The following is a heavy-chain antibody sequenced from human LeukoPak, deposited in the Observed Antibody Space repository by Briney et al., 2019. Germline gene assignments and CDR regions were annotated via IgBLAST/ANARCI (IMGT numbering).Heavy chain of an antibody. Sequence: GGSLRLSCAASGFTFSSYSMNWVRQAPGKGLEWVSYITSSSTIYYADSVKGRFTISRDNAKNSLYLQMNSLRDEDTAVYYCARVRYSSGWYVDYWGQGTLVAVPS. CDR1: GFTFSSYS. J-gene: IGHJ4*02. D-gene: IGHD6-19*01. CDR3: ARVRYSSGWYVDY. V-gene: IGHV3-48*02. CDR2: ITSSSTI.